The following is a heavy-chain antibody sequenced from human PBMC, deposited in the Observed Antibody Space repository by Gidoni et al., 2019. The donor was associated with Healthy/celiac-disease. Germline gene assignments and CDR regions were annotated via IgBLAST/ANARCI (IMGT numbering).Heavy chain of an antibody. CDR3: ARGVAARVLSWYMDV. V-gene: IGHV3-21*01. Sequence: EVQLVESGGGLVKPGRSLGLPCAASCFTFSSYSMNCVRQAPGKGLEWVSSISSSSSYIYYADSVKGRFTISRDNAKNSLYLQMNSLRAEDTAVYYCARGVAARVLSWYMDVWGKGTTVTVSS. D-gene: IGHD2-15*01. CDR1: CFTFSSYS. CDR2: ISSSSSYI. J-gene: IGHJ6*03.